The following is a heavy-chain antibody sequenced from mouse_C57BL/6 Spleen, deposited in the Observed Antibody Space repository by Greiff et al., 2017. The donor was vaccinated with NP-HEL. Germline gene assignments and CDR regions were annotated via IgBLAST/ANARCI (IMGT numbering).Heavy chain of an antibody. Sequence: EVQGVESGGGLVQPGGSLSLSCAASGFTFTDYYMSWVRQPPGKALEWLGFIRNKANGYTTEYSASVKGRFTISRDNSQSILYLQRNALRAEDGANYCGARLYGRGAMDYWGQGTSVTVSS. D-gene: IGHD1-1*01. CDR1: GFTFTDYY. J-gene: IGHJ4*01. V-gene: IGHV7-3*01. CDR2: IRNKANGYTT. CDR3: ARLYGRGAMDY.